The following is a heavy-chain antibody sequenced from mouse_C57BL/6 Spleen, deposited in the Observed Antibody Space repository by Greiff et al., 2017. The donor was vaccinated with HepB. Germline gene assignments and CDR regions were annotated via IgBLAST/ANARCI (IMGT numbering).Heavy chain of an antibody. D-gene: IGHD1-1*01. CDR2: INPNNGGT. CDR3: AKDYYYGSNAMDY. V-gene: IGHV1-22*01. Sequence: EVQLQQSGPELVKPGASVKMSCKASGYTFTDYNMHWVKQSHGKSLEWIGYINPNNGGTSYNQKFKGKATLTVNKSSSTAYMELRSLTSEDSAVYYCAKDYYYGSNAMDYWGQGTSVTVSS. CDR1: GYTFTDYN. J-gene: IGHJ4*01.